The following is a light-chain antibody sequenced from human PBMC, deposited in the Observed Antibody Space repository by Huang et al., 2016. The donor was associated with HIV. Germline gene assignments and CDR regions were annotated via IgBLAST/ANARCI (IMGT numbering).Light chain of an antibody. CDR3: QQRYNWPLT. Sequence: EIVLTQSPASLALSPGERATLSCRASQSVRNYLAWYQQKPGQAPRLRIFDASTRATDIPARFSGSGSGTDFTLTISSLEPEDFAVYYCQQRYNWPLTFGGGTKVEIK. CDR1: QSVRNY. V-gene: IGKV3-11*01. CDR2: DAS. J-gene: IGKJ4*01.